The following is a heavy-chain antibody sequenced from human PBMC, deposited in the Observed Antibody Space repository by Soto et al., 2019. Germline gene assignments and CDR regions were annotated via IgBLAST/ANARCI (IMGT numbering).Heavy chain of an antibody. V-gene: IGHV4-59*12. CDR1: GGSISSYY. CDR2: IYHSGST. D-gene: IGHD3-10*01. Sequence: PSETLSVTCAVAGGSISSYYWSWIRQQPGKGLEWIGDIYHSGSTNYNPSLKSRVTISVDTSKNQFSLKLSSVTAADTAVYYCARGRGRVRGVVYYYYYYGMDVWGQGTTVTVSS. CDR3: ARGRGRVRGVVYYYYYYGMDV. J-gene: IGHJ6*02.